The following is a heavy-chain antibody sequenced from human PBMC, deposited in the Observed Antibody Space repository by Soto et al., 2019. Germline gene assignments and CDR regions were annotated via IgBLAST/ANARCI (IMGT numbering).Heavy chain of an antibody. CDR1: GLTFSSYS. CDR3: ARDSSWNGGTFDY. Sequence: GSLRLSCAASGLTFSSYSMNWVRQAPGKGLEWVSSISSSSSYIYYADSVKGRFTISRDNAKNSLYLQMNSLRAEDTAVYYCARDSSWNGGTFDYWGQGTLVTVSS. V-gene: IGHV3-21*01. CDR2: ISSSSSYI. J-gene: IGHJ4*02. D-gene: IGHD1-1*01.